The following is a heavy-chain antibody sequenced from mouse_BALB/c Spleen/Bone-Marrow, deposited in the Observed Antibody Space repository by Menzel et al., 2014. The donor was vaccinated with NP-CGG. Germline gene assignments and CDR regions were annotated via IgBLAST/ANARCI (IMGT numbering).Heavy chain of an antibody. D-gene: IGHD4-1*01. CDR1: GYSFTGYY. CDR2: ISCYNGAT. V-gene: IGHV1S34*01. J-gene: IGHJ2*01. CDR3: ARRDWDGGYDYDY. Sequence: LVKTGASVKISCKASGYSFTGYYMHWVKQSHGKSLEWIGYISCYNGATSYNQKFKGKATFTVDTSSSTAYMQFNSLTSEVSAVDYFARRDWDGGYDYDYWCQGTTLTVSS.